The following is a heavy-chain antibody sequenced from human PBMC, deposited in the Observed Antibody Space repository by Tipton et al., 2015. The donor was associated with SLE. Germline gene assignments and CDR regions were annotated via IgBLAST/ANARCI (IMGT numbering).Heavy chain of an antibody. V-gene: IGHV4-61*09. CDR3: ARSGSGWTTATIDY. CDR1: GGSITSGSYF. D-gene: IGHD6-19*01. J-gene: IGHJ4*02. Sequence: TLSLTCTVSGGSITSGSYFWSWIRQPAGKGLEWIGYIFASGSTNYNPSLKSRVTISVDTSKNQFSLKLSSVTAADTALYYCARSGSGWTTATIDYWGQGTLVTVSS. CDR2: IFASGST.